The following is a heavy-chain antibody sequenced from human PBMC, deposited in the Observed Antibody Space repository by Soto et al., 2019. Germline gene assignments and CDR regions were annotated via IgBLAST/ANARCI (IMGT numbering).Heavy chain of an antibody. CDR1: GGSITSXAXY. J-gene: IGHJ5*02. V-gene: IGHV4-31*03. Sequence: SETLSLTCTLSGGSITSXAXYWSWIRQHPGKGLEWIAYMYYSGSTYYNPSLKSRVTISLDRFKNQFSLKLTSVTAADTAVYYCARGSGGSGSYYNWFDPWGQGTLVTVS. CDR2: MYYSGST. CDR3: ARGSGGSGSYYNWFDP. D-gene: IGHD3-10*01.